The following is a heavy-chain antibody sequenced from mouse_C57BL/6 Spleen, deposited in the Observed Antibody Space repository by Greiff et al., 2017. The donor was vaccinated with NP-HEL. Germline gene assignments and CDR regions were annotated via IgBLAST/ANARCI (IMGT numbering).Heavy chain of an antibody. CDR1: GYAFTNYL. CDR2: INPGSGGA. CDR3: ARHLSLDY. J-gene: IGHJ4*01. Sequence: QVQLQQSGAELVRPGTSVKVSCKASGYAFTNYLIEWVKQRPGQGLEWIGVINPGSGGANYNEKFKGKATLTADKSSSTAYMQLSSLTSEDSAVYFCARHLSLDYWGQGTSVTVSS. V-gene: IGHV1-54*01.